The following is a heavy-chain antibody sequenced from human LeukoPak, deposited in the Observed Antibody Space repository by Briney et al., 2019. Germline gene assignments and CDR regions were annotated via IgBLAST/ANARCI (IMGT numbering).Heavy chain of an antibody. Sequence: GGSLRLSCAASGFTFSSYAMSWVRQAPGKGLEWVSVIYSGGSTYYADSVKGRFTISRDNSKNTLYLQMNSLRAEDTAVYYCARGGSSWYLEFDPWGQGTLVTVSS. V-gene: IGHV3-53*01. CDR3: ARGGSSWYLEFDP. CDR2: IYSGGST. J-gene: IGHJ5*02. D-gene: IGHD6-13*01. CDR1: GFTFSSYA.